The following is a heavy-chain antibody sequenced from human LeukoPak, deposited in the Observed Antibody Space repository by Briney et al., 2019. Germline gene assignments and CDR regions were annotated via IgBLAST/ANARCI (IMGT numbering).Heavy chain of an antibody. J-gene: IGHJ4*02. CDR1: GGSISSYY. D-gene: IGHD4-17*01. V-gene: IGHV4-59*01. CDR3: ASAPTAVTTLGNYYFDY. CDR2: IYYSGST. Sequence: PSETLSLTCTVSGGSISSYYWSWVRQPPGKGLEWIGYIYYSGSTNYNPSLKSRVTISVDTSKNQFSLKLSSVTAADTAVYYCASAPTAVTTLGNYYFDYWGQGTLVTVSS.